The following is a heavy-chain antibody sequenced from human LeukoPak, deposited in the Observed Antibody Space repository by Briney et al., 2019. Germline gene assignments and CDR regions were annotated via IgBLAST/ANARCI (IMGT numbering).Heavy chain of an antibody. CDR3: AKDLKVGYGLDV. CDR1: GFTFSSYA. V-gene: IGHV3-23*01. CDR2: ISGFGGST. J-gene: IGHJ6*02. Sequence: PGGSLRLSCAASGFTFSSYAMSWVRQAPGEGLEWVSGISGFGGSTYYADSVRGRFTISRDNSKNTLYLQINSLRAEDTALYYCAKDLKVGYGLDVWGQGTTVTVSS.